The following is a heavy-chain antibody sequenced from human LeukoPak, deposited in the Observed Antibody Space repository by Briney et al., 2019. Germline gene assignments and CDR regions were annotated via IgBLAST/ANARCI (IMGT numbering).Heavy chain of an antibody. J-gene: IGHJ4*02. CDR3: AKFNRQYCSSTSCYGGFDY. D-gene: IGHD2-2*01. CDR2: IYSGGAT. V-gene: IGHV3-66*02. Sequence: GGSLRLSCAASGFTVSHNYMSWVRQAPGKGLEWVSVIYSGGATYYTDSVKGRFTLSRDNSKNTLYLQINGLRAEDTAVYYCAKFNRQYCSSTSCYGGFDYWGQGTLVTVSS. CDR1: GFTVSHNY.